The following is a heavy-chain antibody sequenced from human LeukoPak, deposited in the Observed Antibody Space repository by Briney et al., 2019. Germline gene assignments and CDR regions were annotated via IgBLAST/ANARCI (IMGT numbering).Heavy chain of an antibody. V-gene: IGHV3-15*01. D-gene: IGHD1-26*01. CDR3: PTDHWWELTQFDY. CDR1: GFTFSNAW. CDR2: IKSKTDGGTT. Sequence: GGSLRLSCAASGFTFSNAWMSWVRQAPGKGLEWVGRIKSKTDGGTTDYAAPVKGRFTISRDDSKNTLYLQMNSLKTEDTAVYYCPTDHWWELTQFDYWGQGTLVTVSS. J-gene: IGHJ4*02.